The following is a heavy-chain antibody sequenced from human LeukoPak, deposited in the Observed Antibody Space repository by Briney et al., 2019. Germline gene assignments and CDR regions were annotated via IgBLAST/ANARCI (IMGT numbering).Heavy chain of an antibody. CDR2: IYHSGST. CDR3: ARDSSMVRNQGAFDI. J-gene: IGHJ3*02. D-gene: IGHD3-10*01. V-gene: IGHV4-4*02. CDR1: GGSISSSNW. Sequence: SETLSLTCAVSGGSISSSNWWSWVRQPPGKGLEWIGEIYHSGSTNYNPSLKSRVTISVDKSKNQFSLNLTSVTAADTAVYYCARDSSMVRNQGAFDIWGQGTMVIVSS.